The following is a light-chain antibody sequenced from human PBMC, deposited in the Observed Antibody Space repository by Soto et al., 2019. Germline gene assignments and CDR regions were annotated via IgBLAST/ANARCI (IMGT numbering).Light chain of an antibody. CDR2: EVS. CDR1: SSDVGGYNY. J-gene: IGLJ2*01. V-gene: IGLV2-8*01. Sequence: QSALTQPPSASGSPGQSVTISCTGTSSDVGGYNYVSWYQQHPGKAPKLMIYEVSKRPSGVPDRFSGSKSGNTASLTVSGLQADDGADYYCSSYAGSNIFFGGGTKLTVL. CDR3: SSYAGSNIF.